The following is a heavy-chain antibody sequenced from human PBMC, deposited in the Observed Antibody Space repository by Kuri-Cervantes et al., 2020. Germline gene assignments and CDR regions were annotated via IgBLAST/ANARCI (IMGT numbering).Heavy chain of an antibody. V-gene: IGHV3-11*04. Sequence: GESLKISCAASGFTFSDYYMTWIRQAPGKGLEWVSFISSSGKTIYYADSVKGRFTISRDNAKNSLYLQMDSLRAEDAAVYYCARGSSWMVDYWGQGTLVTVSS. CDR3: ARGSSWMVDY. J-gene: IGHJ4*02. CDR2: ISSSGKTI. CDR1: GFTFSDYY. D-gene: IGHD6-13*01.